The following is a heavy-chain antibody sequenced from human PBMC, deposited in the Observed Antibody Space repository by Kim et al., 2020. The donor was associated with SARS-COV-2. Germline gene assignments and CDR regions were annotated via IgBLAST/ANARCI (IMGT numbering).Heavy chain of an antibody. J-gene: IGHJ5*02. Sequence: PALKSRVTISVDTSKNQFSLKLSSVTAADTAVYYCARLLRQQLVFGWFDPWGQGTLVTVSS. CDR3: ARLLRQQLVFGWFDP. V-gene: IGHV4-59*08. D-gene: IGHD6-13*01.